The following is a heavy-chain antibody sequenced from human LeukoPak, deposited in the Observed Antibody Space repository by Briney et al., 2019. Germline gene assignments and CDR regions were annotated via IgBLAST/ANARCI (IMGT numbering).Heavy chain of an antibody. J-gene: IGHJ3*02. Sequence: SETLSLTCTVSGGSISSYYWSWIRQPPGKGLEWIGNIYYSGSTNYNPSLKSRVTISVDTSKNQFSLKLSSVTAADTAVYYCARMMVAGLHDDAFDIWGQGTMVTVSS. CDR2: IYYSGST. CDR3: ARMMVAGLHDDAFDI. D-gene: IGHD3-22*01. V-gene: IGHV4-59*01. CDR1: GGSISSYY.